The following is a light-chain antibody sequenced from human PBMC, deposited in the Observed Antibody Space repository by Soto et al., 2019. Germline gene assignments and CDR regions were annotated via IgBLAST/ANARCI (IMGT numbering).Light chain of an antibody. J-gene: IGKJ3*01. CDR2: GAS. Sequence: EVVLTQSPVTLSLSPGERATLSCRASQSVSSSSLAWYQQKPGQAPRLLIYGASSRATGVPDRFSASGSGTDFTLTISRLEPEDFAVYYCQQYGRSPFTFGPGTKVDIK. V-gene: IGKV3-20*01. CDR1: QSVSSSS. CDR3: QQYGRSPFT.